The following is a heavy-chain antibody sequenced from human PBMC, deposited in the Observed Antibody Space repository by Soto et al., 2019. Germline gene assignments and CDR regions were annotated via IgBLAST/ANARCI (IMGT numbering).Heavy chain of an antibody. V-gene: IGHV3-33*01. CDR2: IVNDGSEQ. D-gene: IGHD4-4*01. CDR3: ARDDNYAGNGLDH. J-gene: IGHJ4*02. Sequence: QVQLVESGGGVVRPGRSLRLSCAATGFSFSTHGMHWVRQAPGKGLEWVAVIVNDGSEQDYSDSVKGRFTISRDNSKNTLYLQMTTLRAEDTAVYYCARDDNYAGNGLDHWGQGILVTVSS. CDR1: GFSFSTHG.